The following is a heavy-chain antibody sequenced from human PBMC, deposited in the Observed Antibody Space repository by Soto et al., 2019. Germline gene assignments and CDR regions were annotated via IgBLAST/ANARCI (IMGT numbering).Heavy chain of an antibody. CDR2: IKQDGSEK. V-gene: IGHV3-7*01. CDR1: GFALSGYW. D-gene: IGHD6-25*01. CDR3: AIETGLLVY. Sequence: LRLSCAASGFALSGYWISWVRQAPGKGLEWVANIKQDGSEKYYVDSVKGRFTISRDNAKNSLYLQMNSLRAEDTAVYYCAIETGLLVYWGQGTVVTV. J-gene: IGHJ4*02.